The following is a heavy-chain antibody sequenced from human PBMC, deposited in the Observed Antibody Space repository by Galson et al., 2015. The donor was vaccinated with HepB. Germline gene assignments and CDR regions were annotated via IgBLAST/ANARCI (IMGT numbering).Heavy chain of an antibody. CDR3: ARDLSSSWYRGAFDI. CDR1: GYSFTSYW. V-gene: IGHV5-51*03. Sequence: QSGAEVKKPGESLKISCEGSGYSFTSYWIGWVRQMPGKGLEWMGIIYPGDSDTRYSPSFQGQVTISADKSISTAYLQWSSLKASDTAMYYCARDLSSSWYRGAFDIWGQGTMVTVSS. CDR2: IYPGDSDT. D-gene: IGHD6-13*01. J-gene: IGHJ3*02.